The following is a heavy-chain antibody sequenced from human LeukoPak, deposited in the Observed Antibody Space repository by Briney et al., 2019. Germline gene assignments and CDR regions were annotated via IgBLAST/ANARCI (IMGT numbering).Heavy chain of an antibody. J-gene: IGHJ4*02. CDR3: ARGYSGSYFPFGY. CDR1: GGSFSGYY. D-gene: IGHD1-26*01. V-gene: IGHV4-34*01. CDR2: INHSGST. Sequence: SETLSLTCAVYGGSFSGYYWSWIRQPPGKGLEWIGEINHSGSTNYSPSLKSRVTISVDTSKNQFSLKLSSVTAADTAVYYCARGYSGSYFPFGYWGQGTLVTVSS.